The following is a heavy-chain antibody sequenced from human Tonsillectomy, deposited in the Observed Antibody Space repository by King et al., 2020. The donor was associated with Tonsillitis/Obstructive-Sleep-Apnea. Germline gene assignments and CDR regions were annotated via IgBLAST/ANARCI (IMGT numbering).Heavy chain of an antibody. V-gene: IGHV3-72*01. CDR2: IRDKADSYTT. J-gene: IGHJ6*03. Sequence: VQLVESGGGLVQPGGSLRLSCVASGFTFSDHYMDWVRQAPGKGLEWVGRIRDKADSYTTEYAASVKGRFTISRYDSNNSLYLQLSSLKTEDTAMYYCARDWARDCWGAYYLDVWGKGTTVTVSS. CDR1: GFTFSDHY. D-gene: IGHD3-3*01. CDR3: ARDWARDCWGAYYLDV.